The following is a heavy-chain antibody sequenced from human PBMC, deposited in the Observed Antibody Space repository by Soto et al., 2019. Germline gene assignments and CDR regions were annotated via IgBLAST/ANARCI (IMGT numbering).Heavy chain of an antibody. CDR1: GFTFSSYA. CDR2: ISGSGGST. D-gene: IGHD6-13*01. Sequence: SGFTFSSYAMSWVRQAPGNGLEWVSAISGSGGSTYYADSVKGRFTISRDNSKNTLYLQMNSLRAEDTAVYYCAKEGSSSWYEPYYFDYWGQGTLVTVSS. CDR3: AKEGSSSWYEPYYFDY. J-gene: IGHJ4*02. V-gene: IGHV3-23*01.